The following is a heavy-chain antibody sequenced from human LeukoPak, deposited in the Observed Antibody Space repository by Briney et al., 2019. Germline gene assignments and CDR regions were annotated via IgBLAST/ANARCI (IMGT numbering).Heavy chain of an antibody. CDR2: IIPIFGTA. J-gene: IGHJ3*02. Sequence: ASVKVSCKASGGTFSSYAISWVRQAPGQGLEWMGGIIPIFGTANYAQKFQGRVTITTDESTSTAYMELSSLRSEDTAVYYCARSPVKDFWSGYYRDHAFDIWGQGTMVTVSS. CDR3: ARSPVKDFWSGYYRDHAFDI. CDR1: GGTFSSYA. D-gene: IGHD3-3*01. V-gene: IGHV1-69*05.